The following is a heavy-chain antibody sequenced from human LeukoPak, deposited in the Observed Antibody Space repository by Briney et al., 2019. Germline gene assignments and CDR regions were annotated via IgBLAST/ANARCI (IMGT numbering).Heavy chain of an antibody. J-gene: IGHJ5*02. V-gene: IGHV1-8*01. CDR3: ARGSGSGGRDWFDP. CDR2: MNSNTGNT. D-gene: IGHD6-19*01. Sequence: ASVKVSCKASGYTFTSHDINWVRQATGQGLEWMGWMNSNTGNTGYAQKFQDRVTMTRDTSISTAYMELRSLTSEDTAVYYCARGSGSGGRDWFDPWGQGTLVTVSS. CDR1: GYTFTSHD.